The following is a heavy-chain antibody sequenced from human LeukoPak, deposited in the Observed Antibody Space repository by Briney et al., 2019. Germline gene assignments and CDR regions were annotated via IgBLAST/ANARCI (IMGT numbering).Heavy chain of an antibody. Sequence: GGSLRLSCAASGFTFSSYSMNWVRQAPGKGLEWASSISSSSSYIYYADSVKGRFTISRDNAKNSLYLQMNSLRAEDTAVYYCARDLTTVTTPYGYYGMDVWGQGTTVTVSS. CDR2: ISSSSSYI. D-gene: IGHD4-11*01. J-gene: IGHJ6*02. CDR3: ARDLTTVTTPYGYYGMDV. V-gene: IGHV3-21*01. CDR1: GFTFSSYS.